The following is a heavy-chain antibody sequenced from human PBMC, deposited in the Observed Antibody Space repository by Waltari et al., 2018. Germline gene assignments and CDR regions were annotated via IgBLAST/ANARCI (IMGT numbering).Heavy chain of an antibody. CDR1: GGSISSYY. D-gene: IGHD3-3*01. Sequence: VQLQESGPGLVKPSETLSLTCTVSGGSISSYYWSWIRQPPGKGLEWIGYIYYSGSTNYNPSLTSRVTISVDTSKNQFSRKLSSVTAADTAVYYCARADTIHDAFDIWGQGTMVTVSS. V-gene: IGHV4-59*01. J-gene: IGHJ3*02. CDR3: ARADTIHDAFDI. CDR2: IYYSGST.